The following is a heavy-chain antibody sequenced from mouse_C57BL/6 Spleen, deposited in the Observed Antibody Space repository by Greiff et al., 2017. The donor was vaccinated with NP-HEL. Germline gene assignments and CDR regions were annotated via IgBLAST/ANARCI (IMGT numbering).Heavy chain of an antibody. CDR2: INPSNGGT. D-gene: IGHD2-2*01. CDR3: ARRGYGYDGAMDY. J-gene: IGHJ4*01. Sequence: QVQLQQPGTELVKPGASVKLSCKASGYTFTSYWMHWVTQRPGQGLEWIGNINPSNGGTNYNAKFKSKATLTVDKSSSTAYMQLSSLTSEDSAVYYCARRGYGYDGAMDYWGQGTSVTVSS. CDR1: GYTFTSYW. V-gene: IGHV1-53*01.